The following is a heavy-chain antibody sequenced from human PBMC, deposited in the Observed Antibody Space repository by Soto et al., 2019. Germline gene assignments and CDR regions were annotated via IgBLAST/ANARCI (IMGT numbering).Heavy chain of an antibody. CDR2: IYPGDSDT. J-gene: IGHJ4*02. D-gene: IGHD2-8*01. CDR3: ARGASNGVCQY. V-gene: IGHV5-51*01. Sequence: PGESLKISCNASGYSFTNYWIGWVRQMPGKGLEWMGVIYPGDSDTKYSPSFQGQVTISADKSISTAYLQWSSLKASDTAVYYCARGASNGVCQYWGQGTLVTVSS. CDR1: GYSFTNYW.